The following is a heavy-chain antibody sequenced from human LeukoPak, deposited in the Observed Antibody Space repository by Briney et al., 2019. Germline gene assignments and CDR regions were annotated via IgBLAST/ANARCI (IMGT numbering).Heavy chain of an antibody. CDR3: ARSSLGYTAAGTPYYFDY. CDR2: ISIGGSTI. D-gene: IGHD6-13*01. J-gene: IGHJ4*02. Sequence: GGPLRLSCAASGFTFSSYEMNWVRQSPGKGLEWVSYISIGGSTIHYADSVRGRFPISRNNAKNSLYLQMNSLRAEDTAVYYCARSSLGYTAAGTPYYFDYWGQGTLVTVSS. CDR1: GFTFSSYE. V-gene: IGHV3-48*03.